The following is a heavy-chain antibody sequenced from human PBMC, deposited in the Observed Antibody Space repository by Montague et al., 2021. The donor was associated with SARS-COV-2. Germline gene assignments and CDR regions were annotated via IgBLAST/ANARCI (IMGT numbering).Heavy chain of an antibody. J-gene: IGHJ6*02. CDR3: ARVGRQQLVRLSGMDV. CDR1: GGSISSGGYY. Sequence: SETLSLTCTVSGGSISSGGYYWGWIRQPPGKGLEWIGSIYYNGSTYYNPSLKSRVTISVDTSKHQFSLKLSSVTAADTAVYYCARVGRQQLVRLSGMDVWGQGTTVTVSS. D-gene: IGHD6-13*01. CDR2: IYYNGST. V-gene: IGHV4-39*07.